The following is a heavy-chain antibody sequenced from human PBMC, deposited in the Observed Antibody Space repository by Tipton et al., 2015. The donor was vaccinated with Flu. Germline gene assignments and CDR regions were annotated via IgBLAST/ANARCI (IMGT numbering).Heavy chain of an antibody. CDR3: ACRHADYGARLAQLDY. J-gene: IGHJ4*02. D-gene: IGHD4-17*01. Sequence: TLSLTCAVYSEYFSGYYWSWIRQPPGKGLEWIGEIDHSGDTNYSPSLKGRVTISVDTSKNQFSLNLNSVTAADTAFYYCACRHADYGARLAQLDYWGQGTLVTVSS. V-gene: IGHV4-34*01. CDR1: SEYFSGYY. CDR2: IDHSGDT.